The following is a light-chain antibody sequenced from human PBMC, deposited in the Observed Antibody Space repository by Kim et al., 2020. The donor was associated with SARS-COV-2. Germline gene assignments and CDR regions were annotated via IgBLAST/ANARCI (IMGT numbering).Light chain of an antibody. CDR2: VNSDGSH. CDR3: QTWGTGNWM. J-gene: IGLJ3*02. Sequence: QPVLTQSPSASASLGASVKITCTLSSGHSSYAIAWHQQQPEKGPRFLMKVNSDGSHRKGDGIPDRFSGSSSGNERYLTISSLQSEDEADYYCQTWGTGNWMFGGGTQLTVL. V-gene: IGLV4-69*01. CDR1: SGHSSYA.